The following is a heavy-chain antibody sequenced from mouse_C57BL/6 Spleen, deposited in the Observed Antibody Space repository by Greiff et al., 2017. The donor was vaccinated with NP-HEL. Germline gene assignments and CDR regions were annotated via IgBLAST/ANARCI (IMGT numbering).Heavy chain of an antibody. V-gene: IGHV1-69*01. J-gene: IGHJ1*03. D-gene: IGHD1-1*01. CDR3: AKALYYGSSYWYFDG. CDR2: IDPSDSYT. CDR1: GYTFTSYW. Sequence: VQLQQPGAELVMPGASVKLSCKASGYTFTSYWMHWVKQRPGQGLEWIGEIDPSDSYTNYNQKFKGKATLTVDKSSSTAYMQLSSLTSEDSAVYYCAKALYYGSSYWYFDGWGTGTTVTVSS.